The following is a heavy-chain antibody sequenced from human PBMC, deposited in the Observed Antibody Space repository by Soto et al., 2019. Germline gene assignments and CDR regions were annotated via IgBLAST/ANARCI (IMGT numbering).Heavy chain of an antibody. Sequence: GGSLRLSCAASGFSFSSYWMQWVRQAPGKGLVWVSRINSDGSSTSYADSVKGRFTISRDNAKNTLYLQMNSLRAEDTAVYYCASQPPDFWSGYYGVPFDYWGQGTLVTVSS. V-gene: IGHV3-74*01. CDR3: ASQPPDFWSGYYGVPFDY. CDR2: INSDGSST. D-gene: IGHD3-3*01. CDR1: GFSFSSYW. J-gene: IGHJ4*02.